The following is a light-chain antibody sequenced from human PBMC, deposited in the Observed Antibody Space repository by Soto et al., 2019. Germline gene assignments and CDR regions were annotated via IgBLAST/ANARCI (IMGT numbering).Light chain of an antibody. V-gene: IGLV1-40*01. J-gene: IGLJ1*01. CDR2: ANS. CDR1: SSNIGAGYD. Sequence: QSVLTQPPSVSGAPGQRDTISCTGSSSNIGAGYDVHWYQQVPGTAPKLLIYANSNRPSGVPDRFSGSKSGTSASLAITGLQAEDEADYYCQSYDSSLSRYVFGTGTKLTVL. CDR3: QSYDSSLSRYV.